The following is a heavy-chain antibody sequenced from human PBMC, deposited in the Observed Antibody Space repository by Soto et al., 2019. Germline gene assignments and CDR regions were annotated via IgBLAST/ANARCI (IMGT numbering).Heavy chain of an antibody. Sequence: QVQLVESGGGVVQPGRSLRLSCAASGFTFSSYGMHWVRQAPGKGLEWVAVIWYDGSNKYYADSVKGRFTISRDNSKKTLYLQMNSLRAEDTAVYYCARDMTGTNYYGMDVWGQGTTVTVSS. D-gene: IGHD1-20*01. J-gene: IGHJ6*02. V-gene: IGHV3-33*01. CDR2: IWYDGSNK. CDR3: ARDMTGTNYYGMDV. CDR1: GFTFSSYG.